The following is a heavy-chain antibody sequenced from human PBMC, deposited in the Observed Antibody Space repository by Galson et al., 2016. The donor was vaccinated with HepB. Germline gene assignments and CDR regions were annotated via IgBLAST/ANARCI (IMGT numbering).Heavy chain of an antibody. CDR1: GFSLSASGVG. V-gene: IGHV2-5*02. J-gene: IGHJ2*01. D-gene: IGHD3-3*01. Sequence: PALVKPTQTLTLTCTLSGFSLSASGVGVGWIRQPPGKALEWLAPLYWDDEKRYSPFLKNRHTVTHDSSEKQVDLTMTNMDPVDTATYYCAHSVFDFWNNNPYWYFDIWGRGALVTVSS. CDR2: LYWDDEK. CDR3: AHSVFDFWNNNPYWYFDI.